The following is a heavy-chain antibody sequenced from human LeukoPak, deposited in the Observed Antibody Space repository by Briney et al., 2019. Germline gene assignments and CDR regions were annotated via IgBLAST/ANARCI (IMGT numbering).Heavy chain of an antibody. CDR1: GFTFSNYW. Sequence: GGSLRLSCAASGFTFSNYWMHWVRQAPGKGLVLVSRINSDGINTSYADSVKGRFTISRDNSKNTPYLQKNSLRAEDMAVYYCVKRWTGTTIGQQDYWGQGTLVTVSS. CDR3: VKRWTGTTIGQQDY. V-gene: IGHV3-74*01. J-gene: IGHJ4*02. D-gene: IGHD1-1*01. CDR2: INSDGINT.